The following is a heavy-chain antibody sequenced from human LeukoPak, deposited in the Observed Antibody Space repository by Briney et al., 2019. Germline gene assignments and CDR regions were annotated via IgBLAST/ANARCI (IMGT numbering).Heavy chain of an antibody. D-gene: IGHD2-15*01. V-gene: IGHV4-34*01. CDR2: INHSGST. J-gene: IGHJ5*02. Sequence: SETLSLTCAVYGGSLSGYKCSWIRQPPGKGPEWIGEINHSGSTNYNPSLKSRVIISVDTSKNQFSLKLSSVTAADTAVYYCASRYCSGGDCYSWFDPWGQGILVTVSS. CDR3: ASRYCSGGDCYSWFDP. CDR1: GGSLSGYK.